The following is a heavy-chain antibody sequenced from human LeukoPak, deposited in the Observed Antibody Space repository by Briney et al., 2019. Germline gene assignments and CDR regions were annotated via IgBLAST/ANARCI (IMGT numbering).Heavy chain of an antibody. V-gene: IGHV3-23*01. D-gene: IGHD5-24*01. J-gene: IGHJ4*02. CDR1: GFTFSSYA. CDR2: ISGSGGST. CDR3: AKLWRPTRVYNLEL. Sequence: GGSLRLSCAASGFTFSSYAMSWVRQARGKGLEWVSAISGSGGSTYYADSVKGRFTISRDNSKNTLYLQMNSLRAEDTAVYYGAKLWRPTRVYNLELWGQGTLVTVSS.